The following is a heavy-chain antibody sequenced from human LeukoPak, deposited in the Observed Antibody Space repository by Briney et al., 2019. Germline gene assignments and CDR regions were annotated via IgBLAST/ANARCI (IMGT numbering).Heavy chain of an antibody. Sequence: GGSLRPSCAASGFTFSSYGMHWVRLAPGKGLEWVAFIRYDGSNKYYADSVKSRFTISRDNSKNTLYLQMNSLRAEDTAVYYCAKAGEMDVWGKGTTVTVSS. D-gene: IGHD1-14*01. CDR2: IRYDGSNK. CDR3: AKAGEMDV. J-gene: IGHJ6*04. CDR1: GFTFSSYG. V-gene: IGHV3-30*02.